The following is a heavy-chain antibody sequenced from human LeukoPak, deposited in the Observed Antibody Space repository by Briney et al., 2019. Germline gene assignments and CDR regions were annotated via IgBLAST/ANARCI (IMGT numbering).Heavy chain of an antibody. V-gene: IGHV3-20*04. CDR2: ISGSGGST. D-gene: IGHD3-3*01. CDR3: ARGGISIFGVVIYMDV. Sequence: PGGSLRLSCAASGFTFSSYAMSWVRQAPGKGLEWVSAISGSGGSTGYADSVKGRFTISRDNAKNSLSLQMNSLRVEDTALYYCARGGISIFGVVIYMDVWGKGTTVTVSS. CDR1: GFTFSSYA. J-gene: IGHJ6*03.